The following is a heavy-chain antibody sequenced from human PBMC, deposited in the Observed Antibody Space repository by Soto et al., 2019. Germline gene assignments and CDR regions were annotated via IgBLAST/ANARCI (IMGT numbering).Heavy chain of an antibody. CDR3: ARGLVVVAGPNWFDP. J-gene: IGHJ5*02. CDR2: ISSSSSYI. Sequence: PGGSLRLSCVASGFTFSSYVIHWVRQAPGKGLEWVSSISSSSSYIYYADSVKGRFTISRDNAKNSLYLQMNSLRAEDTAVYYCARGLVVVAGPNWFDPWGQGTLVTVSS. D-gene: IGHD2-15*01. CDR1: GFTFSSYV. V-gene: IGHV3-21*01.